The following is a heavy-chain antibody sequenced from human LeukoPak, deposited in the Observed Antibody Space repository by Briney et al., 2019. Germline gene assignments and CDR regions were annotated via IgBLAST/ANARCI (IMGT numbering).Heavy chain of an antibody. Sequence: ASVKVSCKASGYTFTGYYMHWVRQAPGQGLEWMGWINPNSGGTNYAQKFQGRVTMTRDTSISTAYMELSRLRSDDTAVYYCARYDSSGYLGYYYYYYGMDVWGQGTTVTVSS. V-gene: IGHV1-2*02. J-gene: IGHJ6*02. CDR2: INPNSGGT. D-gene: IGHD3-22*01. CDR1: GYTFTGYY. CDR3: ARYDSSGYLGYYYYYYGMDV.